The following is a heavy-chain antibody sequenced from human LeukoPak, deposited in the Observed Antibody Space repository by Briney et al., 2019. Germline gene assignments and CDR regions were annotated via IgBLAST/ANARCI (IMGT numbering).Heavy chain of an antibody. CDR2: TRNKAGGYTT. J-gene: IGHJ4*02. CDR1: GFNINDHY. V-gene: IGHV3-72*01. CDR3: TRGGLYGGSSAFDY. Sequence: PGGSLRLSCAASGFNINDHYMDWVRQAPGKGLEWIGRTRNKAGGYTTVYAASVKGRFTISRDASHNSMYLQMNSLKTEDTAVYYCTRGGLYGGSSAFDYWGQGTLVTVSS. D-gene: IGHD2-15*01.